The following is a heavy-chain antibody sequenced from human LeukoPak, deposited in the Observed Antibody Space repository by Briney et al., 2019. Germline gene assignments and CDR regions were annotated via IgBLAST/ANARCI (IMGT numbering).Heavy chain of an antibody. CDR3: AKDRSSVEVTTVTTIDY. J-gene: IGHJ4*02. V-gene: IGHV3-30*18. CDR2: ISYDRSNK. CDR1: GFTFSSYG. D-gene: IGHD4-17*01. Sequence: PGGSLRLSCAASGFTFSSYGMHWVRQAPGKGLEWVAVISYDRSNKYYADSVKGRFTISRDNSKNTLYLQMNSLRAEDTAVYYCAKDRSSVEVTTVTTIDYWGQGTLVTVSS.